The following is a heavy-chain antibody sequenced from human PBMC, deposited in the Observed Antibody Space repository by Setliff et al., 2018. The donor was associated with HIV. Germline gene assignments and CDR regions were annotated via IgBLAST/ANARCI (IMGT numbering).Heavy chain of an antibody. J-gene: IGHJ6*04. V-gene: IGHV4-4*07. Sequence: SETLSLTCTVSDDSISSNYWSWIRQSAGKGLEWVGRIYTGGSTNYNPSLKSRVTISVDTSKNQFSLKLSSVTAADTAVYYCARVNAEQLVLTYYYGMDVWGKGTTVTVSS. CDR1: DDSISSNY. CDR2: IYTGGST. CDR3: ARVNAEQLVLTYYYGMDV. D-gene: IGHD6-13*01.